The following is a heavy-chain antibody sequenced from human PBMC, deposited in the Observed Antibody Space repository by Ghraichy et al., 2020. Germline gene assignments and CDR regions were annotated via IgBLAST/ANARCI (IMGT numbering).Heavy chain of an antibody. Sequence: GESLNISCKGSGYSFTSYWIGWVRQMPGKGLEWMGIIYPGDSDTRYSPSFQGQVTISADKSISTAYLQWSSLKASDTAMYYCGRWLVRNAFDIWGQGTMVTVSS. J-gene: IGHJ3*02. D-gene: IGHD6-19*01. CDR1: GYSFTSYW. CDR3: GRWLVRNAFDI. CDR2: IYPGDSDT. V-gene: IGHV5-51*01.